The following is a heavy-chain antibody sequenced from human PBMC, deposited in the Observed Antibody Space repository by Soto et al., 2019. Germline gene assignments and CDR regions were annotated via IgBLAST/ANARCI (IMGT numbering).Heavy chain of an antibody. V-gene: IGHV3-15*07. J-gene: IGHJ6*02. D-gene: IGHD3-22*01. CDR3: TTHYYDSSGWDYYYGMDV. Sequence: GGSLRLSCAASGFTFSNAWMNWVRQAPGKGLEWVGRIKSKTDGGTTDYAAPVKGRFTISRDDSKNTLYLQMNSLKTEDTAVYYCTTHYYDSSGWDYYYGMDVWGQGTTVTVSS. CDR1: GFTFSNAW. CDR2: IKSKTDGGTT.